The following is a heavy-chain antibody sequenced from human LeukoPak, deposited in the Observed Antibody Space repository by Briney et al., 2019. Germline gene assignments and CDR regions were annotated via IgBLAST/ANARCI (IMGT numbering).Heavy chain of an antibody. CDR3: ARDLVRSRPPGGFDY. Sequence: SETLSLTCTVSGGSKNSYYWSWIRQPPGKGLEWIGYIYFSGSTHYNPSLKSRVTISVDTSKNQFSLKLSSVTPTDTAVYYCARDLVRSRPPGGFDYWGQGSLVTVSS. CDR1: GGSKNSYY. V-gene: IGHV4-59*01. J-gene: IGHJ4*02. D-gene: IGHD6-6*01. CDR2: IYFSGST.